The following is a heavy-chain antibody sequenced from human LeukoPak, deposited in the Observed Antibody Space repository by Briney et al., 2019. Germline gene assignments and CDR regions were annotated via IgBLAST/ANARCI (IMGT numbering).Heavy chain of an antibody. Sequence: PGGSLRLSCTASGFTFDDYAMPWVRQVPGKGLEWVSGMTWNSDSVEYADSVKGRFTISRDNAKNSLYLQMTSLKIEDTAFYYCAKGATPGNYDPANWFDSWGQGTLVTVSS. CDR1: GFTFDDYA. D-gene: IGHD3-16*01. V-gene: IGHV3-9*01. CDR2: MTWNSDSV. CDR3: AKGATPGNYDPANWFDS. J-gene: IGHJ5*01.